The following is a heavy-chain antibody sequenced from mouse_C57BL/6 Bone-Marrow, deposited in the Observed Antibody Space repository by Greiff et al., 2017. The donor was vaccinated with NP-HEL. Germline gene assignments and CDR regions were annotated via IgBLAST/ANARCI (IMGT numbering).Heavy chain of an antibody. CDR3: TTSITTVRNY. D-gene: IGHD1-1*01. Sequence: EVKLVESGAELVRPGASVKLSCTASGFNIKDDYMHWVKQRPEQGLEWIGWIDPENGDTEYASKFQGKATITADTSSNTAYLQLSSLTSEDTAVYYCTTSITTVRNYWGQGTTLTVSS. CDR1: GFNIKDDY. CDR2: IDPENGDT. J-gene: IGHJ2*01. V-gene: IGHV14-4*01.